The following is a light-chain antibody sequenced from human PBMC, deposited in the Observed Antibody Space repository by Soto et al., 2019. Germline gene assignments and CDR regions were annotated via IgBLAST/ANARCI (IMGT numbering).Light chain of an antibody. CDR2: GAS. Sequence: EIVLTQSPGTLSLSPGERATLSCRASQIVSSSYLAWYQQKPGQAPRLLIYGASNRATGIPDRFSGSGSGTDFTLTISRLEPEDFAVYDCQQYGTSPMYTFGQGPKLEIK. CDR3: QQYGTSPMYT. V-gene: IGKV3-20*01. J-gene: IGKJ2*01. CDR1: QIVSSSY.